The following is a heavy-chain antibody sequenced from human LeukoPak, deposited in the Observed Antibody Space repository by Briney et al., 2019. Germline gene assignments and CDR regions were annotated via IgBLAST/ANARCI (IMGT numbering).Heavy chain of an antibody. V-gene: IGHV4-34*01. CDR3: ARSWEGWYWDFDY. CDR2: INHSGST. D-gene: IGHD6-19*01. J-gene: IGHJ4*02. Sequence: PSETLSLTCTVSGGSISSYYWSWIRQPPGKGLEWIGEINHSGSTNYNPFLKSRVTISVDTSKNQFSLKLSSVTAADTAVYYCARSWEGWYWDFDYWGQGTLVTVSS. CDR1: GGSISSYY.